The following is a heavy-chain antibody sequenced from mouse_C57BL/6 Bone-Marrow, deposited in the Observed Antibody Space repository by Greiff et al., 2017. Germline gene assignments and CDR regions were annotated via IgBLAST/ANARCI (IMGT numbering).Heavy chain of an antibody. CDR3: AGNVLRWGYWYFWG. V-gene: IGHV5-17*01. CDR2: SSSGSSTI. CDR1: GFAFSDSG. D-gene: IGHD1-1*01. Sequence: EVQLVESGGGLVKPGGSLKLSCAASGFAFSDSGMHWVRQAPEKGLEWVAYSSSGSSTIYYAGTVKGRFTISRDNANNTLFLQMTSLRSEDTAMYYCAGNVLRWGYWYFWGRGTGITVTVDS. J-gene: IGHJ1*03.